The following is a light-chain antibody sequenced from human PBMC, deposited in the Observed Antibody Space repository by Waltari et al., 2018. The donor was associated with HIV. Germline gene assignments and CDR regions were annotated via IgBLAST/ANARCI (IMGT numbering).Light chain of an antibody. CDR1: QDIGTY. V-gene: IGKV1-8*01. CDR3: QQYYSYPQT. J-gene: IGKJ2*01. CDR2: ASS. Sequence: AIRMTQSPSSLSASTGGRVTISCRVSQDIGTYVAWYQHKPGKAPELLMFASSTLQSGLPSRFTGSGSGTEFTLTITCLQSEDFATYYCQQYYSYPQTFGQGTKLEIK.